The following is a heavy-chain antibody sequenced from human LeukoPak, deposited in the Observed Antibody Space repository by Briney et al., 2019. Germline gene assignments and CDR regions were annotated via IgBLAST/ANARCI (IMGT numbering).Heavy chain of an antibody. Sequence: GGSLRLSCAASGFTFSSYAMHWVRQAPGKGLEWVAVISYDGSNKYYADSVKGRFTISRDNSKNTLYLQMNSLRAEDTAVYYCARDGGIAARDAFDIWGQGTMVTVSS. CDR2: ISYDGSNK. CDR1: GFTFSSYA. J-gene: IGHJ3*02. V-gene: IGHV3-30-3*01. D-gene: IGHD6-6*01. CDR3: ARDGGIAARDAFDI.